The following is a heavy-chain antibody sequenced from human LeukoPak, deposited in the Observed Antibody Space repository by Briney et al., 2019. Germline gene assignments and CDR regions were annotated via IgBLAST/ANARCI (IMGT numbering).Heavy chain of an antibody. CDR2: IKSKPDGGTA. CDR3: STVGSTMISDAFDI. Sequence: GGSLRLSCAASGLTVSNAWMNWVRQAPGKGLEWVGRIKSKPDGGTAEYAAPVKGRFIISGDDSKNKLYLQMNSLKIDDTAVYYCSTVGSTMISDAFDIWGQGTMVTVSS. D-gene: IGHD3-22*01. J-gene: IGHJ3*02. V-gene: IGHV3-15*01. CDR1: GLTVSNAW.